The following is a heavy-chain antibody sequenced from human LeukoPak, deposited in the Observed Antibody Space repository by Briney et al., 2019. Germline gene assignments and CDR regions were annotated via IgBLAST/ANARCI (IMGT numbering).Heavy chain of an antibody. CDR1: GGSFSGYY. CDR2: INHSGST. Sequence: SETLSLTCAVYGGSFSGYYWSWIRQPPGKGLEGMGEINHSGSTNYNPSLKSRVTISVDTSKNQFSLKLSSVTAADTAVYYCARGPPGVYTYYYYYYMDVRGKGTTVTVSS. J-gene: IGHJ6*03. CDR3: ARGPPGVYTYYYYYYMDV. V-gene: IGHV4-34*01. D-gene: IGHD2-8*01.